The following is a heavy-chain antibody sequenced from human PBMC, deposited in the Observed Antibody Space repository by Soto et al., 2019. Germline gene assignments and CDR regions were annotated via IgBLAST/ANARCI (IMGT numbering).Heavy chain of an antibody. CDR3: ARGGAGLLWFGELLYPAFDY. CDR2: MSSNGGST. V-gene: IGHV3-64*01. CDR1: GFTFSSYA. D-gene: IGHD3-10*01. Sequence: EVQLVESGGGLVQPGGSLRLSCAASGFTFSSYAMHWVRQAPGKGLEYVSAMSSNGGSTYYANSVKGRFTISRDNTKNTLYLQMGSLRAEDMAVYYCARGGAGLLWFGELLYPAFDYWGQGTLVTVSS. J-gene: IGHJ4*02.